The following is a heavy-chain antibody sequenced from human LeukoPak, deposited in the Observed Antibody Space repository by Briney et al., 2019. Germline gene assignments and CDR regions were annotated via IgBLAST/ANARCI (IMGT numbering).Heavy chain of an antibody. CDR1: GFTFSSYA. CDR2: ISYDGTKK. J-gene: IGHJ2*01. CDR3: ARDADTTTRNWYFAL. D-gene: IGHD3-16*01. V-gene: IGHV3-30-3*01. Sequence: GGSLRLSCAASGFTFSSYAMHWVRQAPGKGLEWVAAISYDGTKKFYSDSGEGRFTISRDNSMNTLYLQINSLRAEDTALYFCARDADTTTRNWYFALWGRGTLLTVSS.